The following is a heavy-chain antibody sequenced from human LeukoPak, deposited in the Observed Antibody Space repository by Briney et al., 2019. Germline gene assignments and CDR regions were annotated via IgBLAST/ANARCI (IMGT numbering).Heavy chain of an antibody. Sequence: ASVKVSCKASGYTFTSYDINWVRQATGQGLEWMGWMNPNSGNTGYAQKFQGRVTMTRNTSISTAYMELSSLRSEDTAVYYCARDPTLTYSSGWYEGWFDPRGQGTLVTVSS. CDR2: MNPNSGNT. CDR3: ARDPTLTYSSGWYEGWFDP. J-gene: IGHJ5*02. D-gene: IGHD6-19*01. CDR1: GYTFTSYD. V-gene: IGHV1-8*01.